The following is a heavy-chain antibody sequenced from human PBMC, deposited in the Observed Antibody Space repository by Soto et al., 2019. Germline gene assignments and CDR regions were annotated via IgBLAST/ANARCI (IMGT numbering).Heavy chain of an antibody. CDR1: GFTFSGSA. D-gene: IGHD4-17*01. CDR3: TRGYGDYVRDY. Sequence: EVQLVESGGCLVQHGGSLKLSCAVSGFTFSGSAMHWVRQASGKGLEWVGRIRSKSNSYATAYAASVKGRFTISRDDSKNTAYLQMNSLKTEDTAVYYCTRGYGDYVRDYWGQGTLVTVSS. CDR2: IRSKSNSYAT. V-gene: IGHV3-73*01. J-gene: IGHJ4*02.